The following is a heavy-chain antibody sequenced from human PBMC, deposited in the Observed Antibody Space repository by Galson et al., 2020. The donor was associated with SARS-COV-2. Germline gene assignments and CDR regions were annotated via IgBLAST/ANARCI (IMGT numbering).Heavy chain of an antibody. CDR2: ISSSRSNI. CDR1: GFTFSSYN. J-gene: IGHJ6*02. V-gene: IGHV3-21*01. CDR3: ARDESAPFYYYYYGMDV. Sequence: GGTLSLSCAASGFTFSSYNMTWVRQAPGKGLEWVSSISSSRSNIYYADSVKGRFTISRDTAKNSLYLQMNSLRAEDTAVYYCARDESAPFYYYYYGMDVWGQGTTVTGSS.